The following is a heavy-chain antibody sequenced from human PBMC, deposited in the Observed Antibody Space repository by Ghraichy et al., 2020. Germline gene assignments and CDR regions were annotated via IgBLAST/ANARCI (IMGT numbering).Heavy chain of an antibody. Sequence: GGSLRLSCVASGFTFSNFGIHWVRQGPGKGLEWVAVIWPDGSFEYYADSVKGRFTVSRDNSKNTLYLQMNSLRAEDTAVYHCATSWTGGWRYWYFDLWGRGTLVTVSS. D-gene: IGHD6-19*01. CDR2: IWPDGSFE. J-gene: IGHJ2*01. CDR3: ATSWTGGWRYWYFDL. V-gene: IGHV3-33*01. CDR1: GFTFSNFG.